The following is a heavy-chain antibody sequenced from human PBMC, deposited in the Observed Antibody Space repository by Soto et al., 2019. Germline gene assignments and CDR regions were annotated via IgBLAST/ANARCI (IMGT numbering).Heavy chain of an antibody. J-gene: IGHJ6*02. CDR3: AKDGRVTMVRGVPSYVYGDGMDV. CDR2: ISGSGGST. Sequence: GGSLRLSCAASGFTFSSYAMSWVRQAPGKGLEWVSAISGSGGSTYYADSVKGRFTISRDNSKNTLYLQMNSLRAEDTAVYYCAKDGRVTMVRGVPSYVYGDGMDVWGQGTTVTVSS. D-gene: IGHD3-10*01. CDR1: GFTFSSYA. V-gene: IGHV3-23*01.